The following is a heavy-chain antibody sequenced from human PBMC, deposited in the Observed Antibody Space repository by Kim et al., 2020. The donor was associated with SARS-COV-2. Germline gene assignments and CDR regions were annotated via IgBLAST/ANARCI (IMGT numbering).Heavy chain of an antibody. J-gene: IGHJ4*02. CDR2: IYYSGST. CDR3: ARGELDYGLNYFDY. V-gene: IGHV4-59*01. Sequence: SETLSLTCNVSGGSISTYYWSWIRQPPGKGLEWIGYIYYSGSTKYNPSLKSRVTISLDTSKNHFSLKPSSVTAADTAVYYCARGELDYGLNYFDYWGPGTLVTVSS. D-gene: IGHD4-17*01. CDR1: GGSISTYY.